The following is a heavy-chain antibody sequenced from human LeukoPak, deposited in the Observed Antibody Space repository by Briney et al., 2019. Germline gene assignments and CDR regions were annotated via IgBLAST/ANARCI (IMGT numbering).Heavy chain of an antibody. V-gene: IGHV1-46*01. CDR3: ARDGAFYSSGRYWFDP. J-gene: IGHJ5*02. Sequence: ASVKVSCKASGYTFTSYYMHWVRQAPGQGLEWMGIINPSGGSTSYAQKFQGRVTMTRDTSTSTVYMELSSLRSEDTAVYYCARDGAFYSSGRYWFDPWGQGTLVTVSS. CDR1: GYTFTSYY. D-gene: IGHD6-19*01. CDR2: INPSGGST.